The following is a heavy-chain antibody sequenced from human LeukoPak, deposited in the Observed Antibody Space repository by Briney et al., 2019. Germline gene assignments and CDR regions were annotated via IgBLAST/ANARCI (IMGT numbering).Heavy chain of an antibody. CDR3: AKDQGEQLGDAFDI. CDR1: GFTFSSYG. CDR2: ISYDGSNK. Sequence: GGSLRLSCAASGFTFSSYGMHWVRQAPGKGLEWVAVISYDGSNKYYADSVKGRFTISRDNSKNTLYLQMNSLRAEDTAVYYCAKDQGEQLGDAFDIWGQGTMVTVSS. V-gene: IGHV3-30*18. J-gene: IGHJ3*02. D-gene: IGHD5-18*01.